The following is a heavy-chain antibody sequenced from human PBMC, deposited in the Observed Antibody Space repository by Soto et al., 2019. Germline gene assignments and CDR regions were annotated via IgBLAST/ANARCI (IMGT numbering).Heavy chain of an antibody. Sequence: QVQLVESGGGVVQPGRSLRLSCAASGFTFSSYGMHWVRQAPGKGLEWVAVISYDGSNKYYADSVKGRFTISGDNSKNTQYRQMNRLRAEDTAVYYCAKGCSGGSCYTDYWGQGTLVTVSS. D-gene: IGHD2-15*01. V-gene: IGHV3-30*18. CDR3: AKGCSGGSCYTDY. CDR2: ISYDGSNK. J-gene: IGHJ4*02. CDR1: GFTFSSYG.